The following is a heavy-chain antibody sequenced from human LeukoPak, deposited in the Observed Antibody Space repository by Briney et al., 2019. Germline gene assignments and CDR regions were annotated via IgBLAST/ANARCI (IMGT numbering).Heavy chain of an antibody. CDR3: AKDISRRAARPGFDY. J-gene: IGHJ4*02. D-gene: IGHD6-6*01. Sequence: GRSLRLSCAASGFTFDDYAMHWVRQAPGKGLEWVSGISWNSGSIGYADSVKGRFTISRDNAKNSLYLQMNSLRAEDTALYYCAKDISRRAARPGFDYWGQGTLVTVSS. CDR2: ISWNSGSI. V-gene: IGHV3-9*01. CDR1: GFTFDDYA.